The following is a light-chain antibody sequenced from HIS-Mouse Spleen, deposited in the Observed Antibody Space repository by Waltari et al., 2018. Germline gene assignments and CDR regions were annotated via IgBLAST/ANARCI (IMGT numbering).Light chain of an antibody. CDR3: QTWGPVV. CDR1: SGHSSYP. CDR2: LNSDGSH. V-gene: IGLV4-69*01. J-gene: IGLJ2*01. Sequence: QLVLTQSPSASASLGASVKLTCTLSSGHSSYPIAWHHQQPEKGPRYLMKLNSDGSHSKGDGIPDRFSGSSSGAERYLTISSLQSEDEADYYCQTWGPVVFGGGTKLTVL.